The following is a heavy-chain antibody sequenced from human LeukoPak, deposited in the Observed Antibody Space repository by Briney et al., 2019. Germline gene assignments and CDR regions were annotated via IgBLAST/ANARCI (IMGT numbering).Heavy chain of an antibody. CDR2: IIPILGIA. Sequence: SVKVSCKASGGTLSSYAISWVRQAPGQGLEWMGRIIPILGIANYAQKFQGRVTITADKSTSTAYMELSSLRSEDTAVYYCAGGTKQQLVRPFDYWGQGTLVTVSS. V-gene: IGHV1-69*04. CDR3: AGGTKQQLVRPFDY. J-gene: IGHJ4*02. D-gene: IGHD6-13*01. CDR1: GGTLSSYA.